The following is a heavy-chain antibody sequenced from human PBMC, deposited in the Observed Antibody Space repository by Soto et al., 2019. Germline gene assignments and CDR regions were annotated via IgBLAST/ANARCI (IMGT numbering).Heavy chain of an antibody. D-gene: IGHD3-22*01. J-gene: IGHJ3*02. CDR1: GGTFSSYA. CDR2: IIPIFGTA. V-gene: IGHV1-69*01. CDR3: ARGFSGYLKPYDAFDI. Sequence: QVQLVQSGAEVKKPGSSVKVSCKASGGTFSSYAISWVRQAPGQGLEWMGGIIPIFGTANYAQKFQGRVTITADESTSTAYMELSSLRSEDTAVYYCARGFSGYLKPYDAFDIWGQGTMVTVSS.